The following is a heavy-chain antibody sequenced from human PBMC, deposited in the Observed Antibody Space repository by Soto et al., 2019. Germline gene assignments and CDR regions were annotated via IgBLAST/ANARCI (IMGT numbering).Heavy chain of an antibody. CDR2: TFYSGTT. CDR3: ATGRYYYGSEY. J-gene: IGHJ4*02. CDR1: GDSVNSNSFY. V-gene: IGHV4-61*01. Sequence: QVQLQESGPGLVKPSETLSLTCTVSGDSVNSNSFYWSWIRQPPGKGLEWIGYTFYSGTTNYNPSLKSRVPISLDTSKNHFSLKLTSVTAADTAVYYCATGRYYYGSEYWGQGSLVTVSS. D-gene: IGHD3-10*01.